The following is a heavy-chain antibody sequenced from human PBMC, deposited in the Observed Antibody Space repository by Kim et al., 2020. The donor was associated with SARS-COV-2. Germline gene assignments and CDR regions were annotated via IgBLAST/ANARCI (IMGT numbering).Heavy chain of an antibody. Sequence: ASVKVSCKASGYTFTSYAMHWVRQAPGQRLEWMGWINAGNGNTKYSQKFQGRVTITRDTSASTAYMELSSLRSEDTAVYYCARVKSSSLPRARNWYFDLWGRGTLVTVSS. CDR1: GYTFTSYA. D-gene: IGHD6-6*01. CDR2: INAGNGNT. V-gene: IGHV1-3*01. J-gene: IGHJ2*01. CDR3: ARVKSSSLPRARNWYFDL.